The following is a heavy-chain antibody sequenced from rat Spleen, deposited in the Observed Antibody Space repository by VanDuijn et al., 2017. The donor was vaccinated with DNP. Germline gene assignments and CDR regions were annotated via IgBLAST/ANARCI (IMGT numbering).Heavy chain of an antibody. J-gene: IGHJ3*01. CDR1: GFSFSDYY. Sequence: EVQLVESGGGLVQPGRSLKLSCAASGFSFSDYYMAWVRQAPTKGLEWVASIKTGGGSTYYPDSVKGRFTISRDNAENTVYLQMNSLRSEDTATYYCARGDNWGQGTLVTVSS. CDR2: IKTGGGST. CDR3: ARGDN. V-gene: IGHV5-25*01.